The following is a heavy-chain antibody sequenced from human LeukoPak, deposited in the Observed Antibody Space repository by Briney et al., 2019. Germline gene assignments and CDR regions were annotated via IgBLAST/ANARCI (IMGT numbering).Heavy chain of an antibody. CDR2: IHQSGST. V-gene: IGHV4-4*02. Sequence: SGTLSLTCAVSGGSISSKNWWSWVRQSPGEGLEWIGEIHQSGSTNYNPSLKSRVTISMDKSKNQFSLKVTSVTAADTAIYYCTRNAYYCLDSWGQGTLVTVSS. D-gene: IGHD1-26*01. CDR3: TRNAYYCLDS. CDR1: GGSISSKNW. J-gene: IGHJ4*02.